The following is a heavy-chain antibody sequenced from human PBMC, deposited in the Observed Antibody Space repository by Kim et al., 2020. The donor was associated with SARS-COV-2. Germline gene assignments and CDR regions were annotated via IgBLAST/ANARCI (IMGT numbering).Heavy chain of an antibody. CDR2: IYHTGST. D-gene: IGHD2-2*02. CDR1: GSLSSGGFY. CDR3: ARGMSCSGTSYYTVTGTPPHDF. V-gene: IGHV4-61*08. J-gene: IGHJ4*02. Sequence: SETLSLTCAVSGSLSSGGFYWSWIRQPPGKGLEWIGYIYHTGSTNYNPSLKSRVTISLDTSKSQFSLKLNSVTSDDSAVYFCARGMSCSGTSYYTVTGTPPHDFWDQGTLVNRSS.